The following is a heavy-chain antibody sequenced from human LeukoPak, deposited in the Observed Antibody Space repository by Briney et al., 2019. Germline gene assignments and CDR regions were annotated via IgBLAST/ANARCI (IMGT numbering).Heavy chain of an antibody. J-gene: IGHJ4*02. CDR2: IYYSGST. CDR3: ARVWDGYFDY. CDR1: GGSISSYY. Sequence: SETLSLTCTVSGGSISSYYWSWIRQPPGKGLEWIGYIYYSGSTNYNPPLKSRVTISVDTSKNQFSLKLSSVTAADTAVYYCARVWDGYFDYWGQGTLVTVSS. D-gene: IGHD1-26*01. V-gene: IGHV4-59*01.